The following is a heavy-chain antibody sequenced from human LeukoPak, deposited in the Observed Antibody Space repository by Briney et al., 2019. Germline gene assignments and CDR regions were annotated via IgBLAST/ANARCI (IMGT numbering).Heavy chain of an antibody. CDR1: GYGFTSYW. CDR3: ARQITMVRGVIAPADY. J-gene: IGHJ4*02. Sequence: GESLKISCKGSGYGFTSYWIGWVRPMPGKGLGWMGIIYPGDSDTRYSPSFQGQVTISADKSISTAYLQWSSLKASDTAMYYCARQITMVRGVIAPADYWGQGTLVTVSS. D-gene: IGHD3-10*01. V-gene: IGHV5-51*01. CDR2: IYPGDSDT.